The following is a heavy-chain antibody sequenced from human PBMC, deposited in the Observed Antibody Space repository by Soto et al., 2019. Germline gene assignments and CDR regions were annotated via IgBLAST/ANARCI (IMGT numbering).Heavy chain of an antibody. D-gene: IGHD3-16*01. Sequence: GGSLRLSCAASGFSFSKHDIHWVRQAPGKGLEWVAVISFDGSDKYYADSVKGRFIISRDNPKNTLYLQMSSLRVEDTAIYYCTRLDDSWGQGTLVTVSS. V-gene: IGHV3-30-3*01. CDR3: TRLDDS. J-gene: IGHJ5*02. CDR1: GFSFSKHD. CDR2: ISFDGSDK.